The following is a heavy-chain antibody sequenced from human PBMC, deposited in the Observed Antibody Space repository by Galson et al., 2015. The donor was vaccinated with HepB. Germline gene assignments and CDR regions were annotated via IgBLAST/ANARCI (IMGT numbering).Heavy chain of an antibody. CDR3: ARKIRGRGYSGYHFDY. CDR1: GYTFTSYG. CDR2: ISAYNGNT. D-gene: IGHD5-12*01. V-gene: IGHV1-18*01. Sequence: SVKVSCKASGYTFTSYGISWVRQAPGQGLERMGWISAYNGNTNYAQKLQGRVTMTTDTSTSTAYMELRCLRSDDTAVYYCARKIRGRGYSGYHFDYWGQGTLVTVSS. J-gene: IGHJ4*02.